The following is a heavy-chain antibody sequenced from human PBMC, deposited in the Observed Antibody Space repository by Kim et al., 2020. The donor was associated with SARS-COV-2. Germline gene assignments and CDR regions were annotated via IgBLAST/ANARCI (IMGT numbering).Heavy chain of an antibody. J-gene: IGHJ4*02. CDR3: ARGTVGVTYSFDF. D-gene: IGHD1-26*01. Sequence: SETLSLTCTVSGGSIRSYYWSWIRQPPGKGLEWIGDLYYSGSTNYNPSLKSRVTISVDTSKNQFSLKVNSVTTADTAVYYCARGTVGVTYSFDFWGQGTLVTVSS. CDR2: LYYSGST. V-gene: IGHV4-59*13. CDR1: GGSIRSYY.